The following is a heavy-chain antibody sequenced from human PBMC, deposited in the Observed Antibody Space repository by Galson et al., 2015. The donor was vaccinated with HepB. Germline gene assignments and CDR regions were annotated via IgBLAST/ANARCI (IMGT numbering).Heavy chain of an antibody. D-gene: IGHD7-27*01. Sequence: PALVKPTQTLTLTCNFSGFSLRTPGEGVGWIRQPPGKALEWLALLYWDDDTLYRPSLSSRVATTRDTSKNQVVLTMTNMDHVDTATYFCAHWRTGDNCDHWGQGTLVTVSS. V-gene: IGHV2-5*02. CDR3: AHWRTGDNCDH. CDR1: GFSLRTPGEG. CDR2: LYWDDDT. J-gene: IGHJ4*02.